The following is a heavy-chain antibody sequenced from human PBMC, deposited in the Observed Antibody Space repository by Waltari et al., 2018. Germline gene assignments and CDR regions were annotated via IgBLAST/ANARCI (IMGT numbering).Heavy chain of an antibody. CDR3: ARXAARNFDX. J-gene: IGHJ4*02. CDR1: GYXFIGYY. Sequence: QVQLVQSGAEVKXPGASVNVSXKASGYXFIGYYIHWVRQAPGQGLEWMGWINPXTGGTKYAQXYQGXVTLTRXXSIXTAYMELXXXGSXXMAVFYCARXAARNFDXXGQGTLVTVSS. CDR2: INPXTGGT. V-gene: IGHV1-2*02.